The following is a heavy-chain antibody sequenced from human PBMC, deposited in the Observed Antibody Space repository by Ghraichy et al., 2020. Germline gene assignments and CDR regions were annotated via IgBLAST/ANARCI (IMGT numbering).Heavy chain of an antibody. CDR3: ARGDYGDYHYYMDV. Sequence: SLNISCTVSGGSISSGDYYWSWIRQPPGKGLEWIGYIYYSGSTYYNPSLKSRVTISVDTSKNQFSLKLSSVTAADTAVYYCARGDYGDYHYYMDVWGKGTTVTVSS. CDR1: GGSISSGDYY. V-gene: IGHV4-30-4*01. D-gene: IGHD4-17*01. CDR2: IYYSGST. J-gene: IGHJ6*03.